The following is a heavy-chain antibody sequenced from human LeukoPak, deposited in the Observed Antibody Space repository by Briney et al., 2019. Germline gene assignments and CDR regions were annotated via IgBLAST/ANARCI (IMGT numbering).Heavy chain of an antibody. J-gene: IGHJ4*02. D-gene: IGHD3-10*01. CDR1: GYTFTGSGWY. V-gene: IGHV1-2*02. CDR2: IHPNNGAT. Sequence: GASVKVSCKASGYTFTGSGWYLYWLRQAPGQGLECVGWIHPNNGATLYAQKFQGRVAMTTDTSISTAYMELSRRRPDDTAMYYCARDGPAQMVDFDYWGQGTLVTVSS. CDR3: ARDGPAQMVDFDY.